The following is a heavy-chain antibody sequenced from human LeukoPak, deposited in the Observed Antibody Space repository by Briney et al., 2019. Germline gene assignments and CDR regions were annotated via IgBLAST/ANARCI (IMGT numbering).Heavy chain of an antibody. J-gene: IGHJ4*02. CDR2: ISSDGNSK. CDR1: RFTFRSYS. Sequence: GGSLRLSCAASRFTFRSYSMHWVRQAPGKGLEWVAVISSDGNSKSYADSVRGRFTISRDNSKNTLYLQLNSLRDEDTAVYYCARETGVDNFWSGRQNLYYFDCWGQGTLVIVSS. V-gene: IGHV3-30*04. CDR3: ARETGVDNFWSGRQNLYYFDC. D-gene: IGHD3-3*01.